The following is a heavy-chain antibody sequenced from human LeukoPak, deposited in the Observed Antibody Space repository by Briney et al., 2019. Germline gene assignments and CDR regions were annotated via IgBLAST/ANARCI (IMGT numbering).Heavy chain of an antibody. V-gene: IGHV4-34*01. CDR1: GGSFSGYY. CDR2: INHSGST. J-gene: IGHJ4*02. Sequence: PSETLSLTCAVYGGSFSGYYWSWIRQPPGKGLEWIGEINHSGSTNYNPSLKSRVTISVDTSKNQFSLKLSSVTAADTAVYYCARDYGMHYYSSWGQGTLVTVSS. D-gene: IGHD3-10*01. CDR3: ARDYGMHYYSS.